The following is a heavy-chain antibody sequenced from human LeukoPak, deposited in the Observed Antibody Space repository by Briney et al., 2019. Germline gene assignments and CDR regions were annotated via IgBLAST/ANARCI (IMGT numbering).Heavy chain of an antibody. CDR2: VSFSSHII. CDR1: GFTFSSYG. D-gene: IGHD3-9*01. V-gene: IGHV3-48*01. Sequence: GGSLRLSCAASGFTFSSYGMNWVRQAPGKGLEWISYVSFSSHIISYADSVKGRFTISRDNAQNSLDLQMNSLRAEDTAVYYCARGHILYTIFRTYLDYWGQGTLVTVSS. CDR3: ARGHILYTIFRTYLDY. J-gene: IGHJ4*02.